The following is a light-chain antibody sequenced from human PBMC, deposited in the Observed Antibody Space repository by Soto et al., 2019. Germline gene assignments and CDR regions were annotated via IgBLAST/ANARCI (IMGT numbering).Light chain of an antibody. Sequence: QSVLTQPAYVSGSPGQGITISCTRTSSDVGAYDFVSWYQQHPDKAPKLMIYEVSNRPSGVSNRFSGSKSVNTATLTISWLQAEDEADYYCSSYTSSSTRVFGTGTRVTV. CDR1: SSDVGAYDF. CDR2: EVS. J-gene: IGLJ1*01. CDR3: SSYTSSSTRV. V-gene: IGLV2-14*03.